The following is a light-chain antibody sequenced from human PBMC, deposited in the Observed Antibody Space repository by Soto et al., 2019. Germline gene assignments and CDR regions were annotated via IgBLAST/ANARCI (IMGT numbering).Light chain of an antibody. CDR1: QNVNNR. Sequence: EILLTQSPGSLSVFPGERASLSCRASQNVNNRLAWYQQKAGQAPRLLISGASSRATGIPDRFSGSGSGTDFTLTISRLESDDFALYYCQQYAEGTPITFGKGTRLDIK. CDR2: GAS. CDR3: QQYAEGTPIT. V-gene: IGKV3-20*01. J-gene: IGKJ5*01.